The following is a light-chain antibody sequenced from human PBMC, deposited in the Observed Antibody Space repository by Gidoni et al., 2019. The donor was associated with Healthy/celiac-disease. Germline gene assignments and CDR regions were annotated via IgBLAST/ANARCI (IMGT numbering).Light chain of an antibody. CDR1: QSISSY. Sequence: DIHMTQSPSSLSASVGDRVTITCRASQSISSYLNWYQQKLGKAPKLLIYAASSLQSGVPSRFSGSGSGTDFTLTISSLQPEDFATYYCQQSYSTPRTFGQGTKVEIK. CDR2: AAS. CDR3: QQSYSTPRT. J-gene: IGKJ1*01. V-gene: IGKV1-39*01.